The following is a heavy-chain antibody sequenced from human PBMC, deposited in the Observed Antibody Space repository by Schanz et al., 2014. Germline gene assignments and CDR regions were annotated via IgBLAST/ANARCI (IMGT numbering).Heavy chain of an antibody. CDR3: AKDLGVDCGDGCFNWYFDL. D-gene: IGHD2-21*02. J-gene: IGHJ2*01. CDR1: GFTFSTSA. Sequence: EVQLLESGGGLVQPGGSLRLSCAASGFTFSTSAMSWVRQAPGKGLEWVSTIGTSGGTNYAESVKGRFTISRDNSKNTLYLQMKSLRAEDTAVYFCAKDLGVDCGDGCFNWYFDLWGRGTLVTVSS. V-gene: IGHV3-23*01. CDR2: IGTSGGT.